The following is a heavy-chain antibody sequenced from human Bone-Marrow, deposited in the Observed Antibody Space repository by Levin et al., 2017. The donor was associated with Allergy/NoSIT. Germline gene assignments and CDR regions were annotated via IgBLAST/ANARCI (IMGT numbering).Heavy chain of an antibody. Sequence: ASVKVSCKASGGTFSSYAISWVRQAPRQGLEWMGGIIPIFGTANYAQKFQGRVTITADESTSTAYMELSSLRSEDTAVYYCARAPLYCSSTSCYQWNYYYYDYGMDVWGQGTTVTVSS. CDR3: ARAPLYCSSTSCYQWNYYYYDYGMDV. CDR1: GGTFSSYA. CDR2: IIPIFGTA. J-gene: IGHJ6*02. D-gene: IGHD2-2*01. V-gene: IGHV1-69*13.